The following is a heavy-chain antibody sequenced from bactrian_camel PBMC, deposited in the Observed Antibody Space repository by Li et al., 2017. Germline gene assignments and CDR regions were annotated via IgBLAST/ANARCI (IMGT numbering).Heavy chain of an antibody. J-gene: IGHJ4*01. CDR2: LDTGRSTT. Sequence: HVQLVESGGGLVQPGGSLRLSCAASGFTFSSRPMYGVRQAPGKGLEWVSYLDTGRSTTDSVKGRFTISRDNAKNTLYLRMNSLKSEDTALYYCATFNDGDQYTYWGQGTQVTVS. V-gene: IGHV3S1*01. CDR1: GFTFSSRP. D-gene: IGHD2*01. CDR3: ATFNDGDQYTY.